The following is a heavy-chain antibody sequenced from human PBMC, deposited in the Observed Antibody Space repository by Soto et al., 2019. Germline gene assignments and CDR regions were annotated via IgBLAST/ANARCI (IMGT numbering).Heavy chain of an antibody. D-gene: IGHD2-2*01. CDR1: GYTFTNYD. J-gene: IGHJ6*02. V-gene: IGHV1-8*01. CDR2: INPDSDNT. Sequence: ASVKVSCKTSGYTFTNYDINWVRQAAGQGLEWMGWINPDSDNTGYAQKFQGRVTMTSDTSISTAYMELNSLRSEDTAVYYCARGRRYCTTTSCYPPALFPYGMDVWGQGTTVTVSS. CDR3: ARGRRYCTTTSCYPPALFPYGMDV.